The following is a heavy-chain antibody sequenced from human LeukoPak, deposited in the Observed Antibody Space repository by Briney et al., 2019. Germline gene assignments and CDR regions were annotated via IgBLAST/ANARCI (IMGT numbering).Heavy chain of an antibody. D-gene: IGHD1-26*01. J-gene: IGHJ4*02. CDR1: GGSFSGYY. Sequence: PSETLSLTCAVYGGSFSGYYWSWIRQPPGKGLEWIGEINHSGSTNYNPSLKSRVTISVDTSKNQFSLKLSSVTAADTAVYHCARHPTLSGTQAIFDYWGQGTLVTVSS. V-gene: IGHV4-34*01. CDR3: ARHPTLSGTQAIFDY. CDR2: INHSGST.